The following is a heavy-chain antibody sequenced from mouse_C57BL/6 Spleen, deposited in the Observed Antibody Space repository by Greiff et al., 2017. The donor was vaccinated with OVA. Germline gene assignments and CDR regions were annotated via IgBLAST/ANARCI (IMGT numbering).Heavy chain of an antibody. CDR3: ARVLYDYDPYWYFDV. CDR2: ISSGSSTI. D-gene: IGHD2-4*01. CDR1: GFTFSDYG. V-gene: IGHV5-17*01. J-gene: IGHJ1*03. Sequence: EVKVVESGGGLVKPGGSLKLSCAASGFTFSDYGMHWVRQAPEKGLEWVAYISSGSSTIYYADTVKGRFTISRDNAKNTLFLQMTSLRSEDTAMYYCARVLYDYDPYWYFDVWGTGTTVTVSS.